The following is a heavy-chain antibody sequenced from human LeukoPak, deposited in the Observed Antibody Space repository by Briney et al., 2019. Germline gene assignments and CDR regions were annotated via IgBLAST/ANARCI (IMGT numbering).Heavy chain of an antibody. D-gene: IGHD3-22*01. J-gene: IGHJ4*02. V-gene: IGHV3-23*01. Sequence: GGPLRPPCAASGFPFRSYPLSGAGQAPGKGLEGVSAISGSGGSTYYADSVKGRFTISRDNSKNTLYLQMNSLRAEDTAVYYCAKGESGYYSFDYWAREPWSPSPQ. CDR2: ISGSGGST. CDR3: AKGESGYYSFDY. CDR1: GFPFRSYP.